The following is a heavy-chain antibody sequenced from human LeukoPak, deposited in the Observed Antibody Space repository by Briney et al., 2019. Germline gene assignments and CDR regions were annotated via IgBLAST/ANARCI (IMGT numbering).Heavy chain of an antibody. Sequence: GESLKISCEGSEYSFTTYWIGWVRHMPGKGLEWMGIIYPGDSNTRYSPSFQGQVTISADKSISTAYLQWSSLKASDTAIYYCARRSSSSTPFDYWGQGTLVTVSS. CDR3: ARRSSSSTPFDY. CDR1: EYSFTTYW. V-gene: IGHV5-51*01. CDR2: IYPGDSNT. D-gene: IGHD6-13*01. J-gene: IGHJ4*02.